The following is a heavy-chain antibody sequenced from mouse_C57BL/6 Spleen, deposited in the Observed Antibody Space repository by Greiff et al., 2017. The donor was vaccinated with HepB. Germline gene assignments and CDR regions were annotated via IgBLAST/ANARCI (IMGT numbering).Heavy chain of an antibody. CDR1: GFTFSDYY. V-gene: IGHV5-16*01. CDR3: ARLRDYYAMDY. Sequence: EVQVVESEGGLVQPGSSMKLSCTASGFTFSDYYMAWVRQVPEKGLEWVANINYDGSSTYYLDSLKSRFIISRDNAKNILYLQMSSLKSEDTATYYCARLRDYYAMDYWGQGTSVTVSS. J-gene: IGHJ4*01. CDR2: INYDGSST. D-gene: IGHD1-1*01.